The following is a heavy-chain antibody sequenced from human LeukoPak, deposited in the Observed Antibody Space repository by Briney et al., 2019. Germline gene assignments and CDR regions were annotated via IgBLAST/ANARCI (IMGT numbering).Heavy chain of an antibody. Sequence: SETLSLTCAVYGGSFSGYYWSWIRQPPGKGLEWIGEINHSGSTNYNPSLKSRVTISVDTSKNQFSLKLSSVTAADTAVYYCAKAPGYCSSTSCYYYYGMDVWGKGTTVTVSS. J-gene: IGHJ6*04. CDR1: GGSFSGYY. V-gene: IGHV4-34*01. D-gene: IGHD2-2*01. CDR3: AKAPGYCSSTSCYYYYGMDV. CDR2: INHSGST.